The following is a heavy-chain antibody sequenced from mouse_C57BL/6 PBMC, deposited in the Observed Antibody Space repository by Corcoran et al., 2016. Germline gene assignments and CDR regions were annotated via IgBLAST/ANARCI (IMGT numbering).Heavy chain of an antibody. CDR1: GYSITSGYY. CDR3: ARDPGHYYGTSYGSFDV. CDR2: ISYDGSN. D-gene: IGHD1-1*02. V-gene: IGHV3-6*01. J-gene: IGHJ1*03. Sequence: DVQLQESGPGLVKPSQSLSLTCSVTGYSITSGYYWNWIRQFPGNKLEWMGYISYDGSNNYNPSLKNRISITRDTSKNQFFLKLNSVTTEDTATYYVARDPGHYYGTSYGSFDVWGTGTTVTVSS.